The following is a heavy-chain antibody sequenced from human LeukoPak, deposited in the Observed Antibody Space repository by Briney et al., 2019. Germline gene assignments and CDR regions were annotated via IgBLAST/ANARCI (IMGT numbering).Heavy chain of an antibody. CDR1: GYTFTGYY. Sequence: ASVKVSCKASGYTFTGYYMHWVRQAPGQGLEWMGWMNPNSGNTGYAQKFQGRVTMTRNTSISTAYMELSSLRSEDTAVYYCARGENYYDSSGYNGGFDYWGQGTLVTVSS. CDR2: MNPNSGNT. D-gene: IGHD3-22*01. V-gene: IGHV1-8*02. J-gene: IGHJ4*02. CDR3: ARGENYYDSSGYNGGFDY.